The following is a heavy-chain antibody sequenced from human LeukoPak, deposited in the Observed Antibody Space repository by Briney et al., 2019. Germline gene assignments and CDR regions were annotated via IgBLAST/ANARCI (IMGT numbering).Heavy chain of an antibody. CDR1: GGSIRTSSYY. J-gene: IGHJ3*02. CDR3: ARHVDRCWYRGLDI. Sequence: SETLSLTCVVSGGSIRTSSYYWAWIRQPPGKGLEWIVSMYYSGSIYYNSSLKSRITVSADTSKNQLSLKLSSVTAADTAVYYCARHVDRCWYRGLDIWGQGTMVTVSS. V-gene: IGHV4-39*01. D-gene: IGHD6-13*01. CDR2: MYYSGSI.